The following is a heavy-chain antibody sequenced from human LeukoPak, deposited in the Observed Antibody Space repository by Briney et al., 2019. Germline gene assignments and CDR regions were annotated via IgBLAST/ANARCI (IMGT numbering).Heavy chain of an antibody. CDR3: ARDLNPR. Sequence: SETLSLTCAVYGGSFSGYYWSWIRQPPGKGLEWIGEINHSGSTNYNPSLKSRVTISVDTSKNQFSLKLSSVTAADTAVYYCARDLNPRWGQGTLVTVSS. J-gene: IGHJ4*02. V-gene: IGHV4-34*01. CDR1: GGSFSGYY. CDR2: INHSGST.